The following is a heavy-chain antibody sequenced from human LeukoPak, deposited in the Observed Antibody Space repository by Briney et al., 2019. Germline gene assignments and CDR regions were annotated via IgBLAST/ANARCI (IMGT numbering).Heavy chain of an antibody. Sequence: GGSLRLSCTASGFIFDTHTLTWVRQAPGKGLEWVASISGSGDSTNYGDSVKGRFTTSRDNFKRTVHLEMSNLRADDTAMYYCVRRAAVRGMDFWGLGTTVIVSS. V-gene: IGHV3-23*01. D-gene: IGHD1-14*01. CDR2: ISGSGDST. J-gene: IGHJ6*02. CDR3: VRRAAVRGMDF. CDR1: GFIFDTHT.